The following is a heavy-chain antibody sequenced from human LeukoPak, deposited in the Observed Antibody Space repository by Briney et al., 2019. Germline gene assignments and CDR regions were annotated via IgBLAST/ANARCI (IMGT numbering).Heavy chain of an antibody. J-gene: IGHJ4*02. CDR2: IIPIFGTA. CDR3: AKVGYYDSSGSVDY. V-gene: IGHV1-69*05. Sequence: GSSVKVSCKASGGTFSSYAISWVRQAPGQGLEWMGRIIPIFGTANYAQKFQGRVTITTDESTSTAYMELSSLRSEDTAVYYCAKVGYYDSSGSVDYWGQGTLVTVSS. D-gene: IGHD3-22*01. CDR1: GGTFSSYA.